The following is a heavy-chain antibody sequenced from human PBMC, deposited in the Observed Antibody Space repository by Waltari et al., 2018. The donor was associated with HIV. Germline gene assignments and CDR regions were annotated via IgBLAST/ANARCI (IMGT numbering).Heavy chain of an antibody. CDR2: IKSDANSA. CDR1: GFRLSDYW. Sequence: EVQLVESGGGSVQPGGSLRLTCVVSGFRLSDYWMHWVRQVPGKGLVGVAGIKSDANSASYAGSVKGRFTISSDNAKITLYLQMDSLRDEDTAVYYCARSEYFHNWGQGTLVTVSS. V-gene: IGHV3-74*01. CDR3: ARSEYFHN. D-gene: IGHD3-9*01. J-gene: IGHJ4*02.